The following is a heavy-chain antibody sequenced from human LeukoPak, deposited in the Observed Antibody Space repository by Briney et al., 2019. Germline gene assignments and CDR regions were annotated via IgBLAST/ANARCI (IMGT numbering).Heavy chain of an antibody. Sequence: GRSLRLSCAASGFTFSSYAMHWVRQAPGKGLEWVAVISYDGSNKYYADSVKGRFTISRDNAKNSLYLQMNSLRAEDTAVYYCARDRVVGATMDFDYWGQGTLVTVSS. CDR3: ARDRVVGATMDFDY. V-gene: IGHV3-30-3*01. CDR2: ISYDGSNK. D-gene: IGHD1-26*01. CDR1: GFTFSSYA. J-gene: IGHJ4*02.